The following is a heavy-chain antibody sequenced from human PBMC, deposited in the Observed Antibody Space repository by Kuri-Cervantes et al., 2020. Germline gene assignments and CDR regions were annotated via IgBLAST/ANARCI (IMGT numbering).Heavy chain of an antibody. CDR2: ISGSGSST. J-gene: IGHJ3*02. CDR3: ARSNWNDAFDI. V-gene: IGHV3-23*01. Sequence: GESLKISCAASGFTFSSYTMSWVRQAPGRGLEWVSGISGSGSSTYYADSVKGRFTISRDNSKNTLYLQMYSLRAEDTAVYYCARSNWNDAFDIWGQGTMVTVSS. D-gene: IGHD1-1*01. CDR1: GFTFSSYT.